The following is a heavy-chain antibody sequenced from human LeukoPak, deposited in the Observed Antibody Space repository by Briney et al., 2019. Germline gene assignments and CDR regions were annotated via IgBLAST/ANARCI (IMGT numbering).Heavy chain of an antibody. CDR2: VEYGGST. J-gene: IGHJ4*02. D-gene: IGHD3-3*01. Sequence: PSETLSLTCTVSDDSVNNNGYFWGWIRQPPGQGLEWIGNVEYGGSTFYNPSLKSRLIISVDTSKNLFSLNLTSMTAADTAVYFCTRSAGLNFDYWGQGTLVTVSS. CDR1: DDSVNNNGYF. CDR3: TRSAGLNFDY. V-gene: IGHV4-39*02.